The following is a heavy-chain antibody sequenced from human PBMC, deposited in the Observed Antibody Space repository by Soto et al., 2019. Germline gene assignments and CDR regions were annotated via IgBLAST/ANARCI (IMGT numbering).Heavy chain of an antibody. J-gene: IGHJ4*02. CDR3: AKGRGQNWKFDY. V-gene: IGHV3-23*04. Sequence: EVQLVESGGGSVQPGGSLRLSCAASGFTFSSYAMHWVRRPPGKGLEWVSSISGSGGTAYYADSVKGRFSISRDSLVNTLYLQMNSLRAQDTAVYYCAKGRGQNWKFDYWGQGTLVTVSP. D-gene: IGHD1-1*01. CDR2: ISGSGGTA. CDR1: GFTFSSYA.